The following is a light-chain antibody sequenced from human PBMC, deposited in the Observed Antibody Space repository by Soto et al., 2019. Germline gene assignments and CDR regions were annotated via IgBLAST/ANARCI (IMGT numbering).Light chain of an antibody. CDR1: QNINNY. Sequence: DIQMTQSPSYLSSSVVCIFTITFHASQNINNYLNWYQQKPGRAPKLLIYDASNLEAGVPSRFRGSGSGTDFTFTISRLQPEDIATYYCQQYENLPTFGQGTRLEIK. CDR2: DAS. CDR3: QQYENLPT. V-gene: IGKV1-33*01. J-gene: IGKJ5*01.